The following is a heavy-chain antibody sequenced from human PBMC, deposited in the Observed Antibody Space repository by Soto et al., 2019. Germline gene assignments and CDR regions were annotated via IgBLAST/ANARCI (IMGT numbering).Heavy chain of an antibody. J-gene: IGHJ4*02. V-gene: IGHV3-23*01. CDR1: GFTFSSYA. CDR2: ISGSGGST. D-gene: IGHD3-22*01. CDR3: AKDPVGYYDSSGYPTPFDY. Sequence: GGSLRLSCAASGFTFSSYAMSWVRQAPGKGLEWVSAISGSGGSTYYADSVKGRFTISRDNSKYTLYLQINSLRAEDTAVYYCAKDPVGYYDSSGYPTPFDYWGQGTLVTVSS.